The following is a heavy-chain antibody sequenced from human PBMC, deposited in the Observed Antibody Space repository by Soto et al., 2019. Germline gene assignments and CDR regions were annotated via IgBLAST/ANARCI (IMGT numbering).Heavy chain of an antibody. J-gene: IGHJ4*02. CDR3: ARDFIVGAPDYFDY. CDR2: ISYDGRVK. Sequence: QVQLVESGGGVVQPGRSLSLSCAASGFTFSDYPMHWVRQAPGKGLEWVAVISYDGRVKYYVDSVKGRFTISRDDSKNTLYLQMHSLRVDDTAVYYCARDFIVGAPDYFDYWGKGTLVTVSS. D-gene: IGHD1-26*01. V-gene: IGHV3-30*04. CDR1: GFTFSDYP.